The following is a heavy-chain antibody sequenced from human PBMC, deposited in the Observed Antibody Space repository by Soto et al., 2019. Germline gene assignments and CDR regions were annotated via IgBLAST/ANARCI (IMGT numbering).Heavy chain of an antibody. J-gene: IGHJ4*02. CDR2: ISYDGSNK. CDR1: GFTFSSYG. CDR3: AKDSRKAVAGDY. Sequence: QVQLVESGGGVVQPGRSLRLSCAASGFTFSSYGMHWVRQAPGTGLEWVAVISYDGSNKYYADSVKGRFTISRDNSKNTLYLQMNSLRAEDTAVYYCAKDSRKAVAGDYWGQGTLVTVSS. D-gene: IGHD6-19*01. V-gene: IGHV3-30*18.